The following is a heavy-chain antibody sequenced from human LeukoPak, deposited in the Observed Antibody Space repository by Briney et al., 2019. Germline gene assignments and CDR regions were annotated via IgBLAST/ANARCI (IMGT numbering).Heavy chain of an antibody. CDR3: ARLLRRDNWFDP. V-gene: IGHV4-39*01. Sequence: SETLSLTCTVSGGSISSSSGYYWGWIRQPPGKGLEWIGSISYSGTAYYNPSLKSRVTIFEDTSKNQFSLKLSSVTAADTAVYYCARLLRRDNWFDPWGQGTLVTVSS. J-gene: IGHJ5*02. D-gene: IGHD2/OR15-2a*01. CDR2: ISYSGTA. CDR1: GGSISSSSGYY.